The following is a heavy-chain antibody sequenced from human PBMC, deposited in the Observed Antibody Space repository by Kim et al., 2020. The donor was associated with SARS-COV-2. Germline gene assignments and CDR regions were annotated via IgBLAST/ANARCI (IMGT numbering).Heavy chain of an antibody. V-gene: IGHV4-31*02. Sequence: TYYNPSLKSRVTKSVDTSKNQFSLKMSSVTAADTAVYYCARAESTTVFDYWGQGTLVTVSS. CDR3: ARAESTTVFDY. J-gene: IGHJ4*02. D-gene: IGHD4-17*01. CDR2: T.